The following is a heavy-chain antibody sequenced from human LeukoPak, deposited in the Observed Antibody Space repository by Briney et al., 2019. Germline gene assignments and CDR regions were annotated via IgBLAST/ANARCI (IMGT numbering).Heavy chain of an antibody. Sequence: PGGTLRLSCAASGFTFSTYAMSWVRQTPARGLEWVSTISGGGGSRYYADSAKGRFTISRDDSKNTLYLQMNSLRAEDTAVYFCAKDSTASGSLTLNWFDPWGQGTLVTVSS. CDR1: GFTFSTYA. CDR2: ISGGGGSR. V-gene: IGHV3-23*01. J-gene: IGHJ5*02. CDR3: AKDSTASGSLTLNWFDP. D-gene: IGHD3-10*01.